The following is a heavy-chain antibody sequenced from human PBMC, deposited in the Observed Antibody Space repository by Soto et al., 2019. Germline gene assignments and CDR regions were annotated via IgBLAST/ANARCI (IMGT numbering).Heavy chain of an antibody. D-gene: IGHD1-26*01. CDR2: IWYDGSNI. CDR3: ASARASGNYPINSLDY. Sequence: PGGSLRLSCAASGFTFRSYGMHWVRQAPCKGLEWVAVIWYDGSNIYYADSVKGRFTISRDNSKNTLYLQMNSLRAEDTAVYYCASARASGNYPINSLDYWGQGTLVTVSS. V-gene: IGHV3-33*01. J-gene: IGHJ4*02. CDR1: GFTFRSYG.